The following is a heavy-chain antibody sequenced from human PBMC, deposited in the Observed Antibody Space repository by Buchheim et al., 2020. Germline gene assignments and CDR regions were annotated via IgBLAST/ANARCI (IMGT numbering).Heavy chain of an antibody. Sequence: QVQLVESGGGVVQPGRSLRLSCAASGFTFSSYGMHWVRQAPGKGLEWVAVIWYDGSNKYYADSVKGRFTISRDNSKNTLYLQMNSLRAEDTAVYYCARDLGSSWYNPLDYWGQGTL. CDR1: GFTFSSYG. V-gene: IGHV3-33*01. J-gene: IGHJ4*02. D-gene: IGHD6-13*01. CDR2: IWYDGSNK. CDR3: ARDLGSSWYNPLDY.